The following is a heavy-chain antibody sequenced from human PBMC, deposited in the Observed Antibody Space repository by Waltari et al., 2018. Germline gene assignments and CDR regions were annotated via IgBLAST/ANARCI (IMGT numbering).Heavy chain of an antibody. J-gene: IGHJ4*02. CDR2: ISGYSGNT. Sequence: QVHLVQSGAEVRQPGASVKVSCKAFGDTFISRGISWVRQAPGQGLEWMGWISGYSGNTNYAQRLQDRLTMTTDTSAIIAYMELRSLRSDDTAVYYCARGGLTMATIDYWGQGTLVTVSS. D-gene: IGHD3-10*01. CDR3: ARGGLTMATIDY. CDR1: GDTFISRG. V-gene: IGHV1-18*01.